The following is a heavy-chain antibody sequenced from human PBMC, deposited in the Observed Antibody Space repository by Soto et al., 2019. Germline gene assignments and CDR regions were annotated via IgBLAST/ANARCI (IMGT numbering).Heavy chain of an antibody. J-gene: IGHJ5*02. CDR3: AKGPAAIKSWFDP. CDR2: ISASGYAT. D-gene: IGHD2-2*02. CDR1: GFTFSDYT. V-gene: IGHV3-23*01. Sequence: GGSLRLSCAASGFTFSDYTMNWVRQAPGKGLEWVSSISASGYATYYAESVKGRFTISRDNSKSTLDLQMNSLRVEDTAVYYCAKGPAAIKSWFDPWGQGTQVTVSS.